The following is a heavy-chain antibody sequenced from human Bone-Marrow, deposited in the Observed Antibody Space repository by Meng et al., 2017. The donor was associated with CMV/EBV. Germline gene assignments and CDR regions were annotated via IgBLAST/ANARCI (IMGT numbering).Heavy chain of an antibody. J-gene: IGHJ6*02. D-gene: IGHD6-19*01. CDR1: GFTFSSYG. V-gene: IGHV3-30*19. CDR3: ARTIAVAGTWGYYYYGMDV. Sequence: GESLKISCAASGFTFSSYGMHWVRQAPGKGLEWVAVISHDGSNKYYADSVKGRFTISRDNSKNTVHLQMNSLRPEDTVVYYCARTIAVAGTWGYYYYGMDVWGQGNTVTVSS. CDR2: ISHDGSNK.